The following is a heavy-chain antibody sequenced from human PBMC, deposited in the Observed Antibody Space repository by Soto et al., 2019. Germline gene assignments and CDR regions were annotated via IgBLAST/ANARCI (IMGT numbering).Heavy chain of an antibody. CDR3: ASHLVMAGPRGVDH. D-gene: IGHD6-19*01. Sequence: QVQLQESGPGLVKPSGTLSLTCAVSSGSVFSSNWWSWVRLPPGKGLEWIGAPRNSGGANYTPSLKTRVTLTVDRPRNHLFLALSSVTAADTAVYYGASHLVMAGPRGVDHWGLGTLVTVSS. CDR1: SGSVFSSNW. V-gene: IGHV4-4*02. J-gene: IGHJ4*01. CDR2: PRNSGGA.